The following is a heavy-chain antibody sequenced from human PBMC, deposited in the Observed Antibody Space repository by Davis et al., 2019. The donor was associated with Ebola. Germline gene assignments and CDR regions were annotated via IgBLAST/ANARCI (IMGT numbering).Heavy chain of an antibody. J-gene: IGHJ4*02. Sequence: SVKVSCKASGGTFSSYAISWVRQAPGQGLEWMGGIIPIFGTANYAQKFQGRVTITADDSTSTVYMELSSLRSEDTAMYYCARAPPGYCNRISCYAHFDYWGQGTQVTVSS. D-gene: IGHD2-2*01. CDR1: GGTFSSYA. V-gene: IGHV1-69*13. CDR2: IIPIFGTA. CDR3: ARAPPGYCNRISCYAHFDY.